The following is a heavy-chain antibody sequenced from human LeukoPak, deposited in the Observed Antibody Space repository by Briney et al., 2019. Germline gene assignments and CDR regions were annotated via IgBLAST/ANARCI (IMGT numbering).Heavy chain of an antibody. Sequence: SGTLSLTCAVSGGSISSSNWWSWVRQPPGKGLEWIGEIYHSGSTNYNPSLKSRVTISVDTSKNQFSLKLSSVTAADTAVYYCARSGRSSGWSYGTFDIWGQGTMVTVSS. V-gene: IGHV4-4*02. J-gene: IGHJ3*02. CDR3: ARSGRSSGWSYGTFDI. CDR1: GGSISSSNW. D-gene: IGHD6-19*01. CDR2: IYHSGST.